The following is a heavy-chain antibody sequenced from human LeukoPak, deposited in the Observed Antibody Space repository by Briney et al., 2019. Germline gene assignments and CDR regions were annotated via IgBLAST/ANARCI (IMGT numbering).Heavy chain of an antibody. Sequence: PGGSLRLSCAASGFTFSSYDMHWVRQAPGKGLEWVAFIWSDGSNKYYADSVKGRFTISRDNSKNTLFLQMNSLRAEDTAVYYCARDKGHIVVVTATGGEAFDIWGQGTMVTVSS. CDR3: ARDKGHIVVVTATGGEAFDI. CDR1: GFTFSSYD. J-gene: IGHJ3*02. V-gene: IGHV3-30*02. D-gene: IGHD2-21*02. CDR2: IWSDGSNK.